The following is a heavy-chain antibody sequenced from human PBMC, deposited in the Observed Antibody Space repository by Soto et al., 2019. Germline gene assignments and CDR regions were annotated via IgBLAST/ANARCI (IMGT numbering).Heavy chain of an antibody. V-gene: IGHV1-69*06. Sequence: SVKVSCKASGGTFTSYRINWVRQAPGQGLEWMGEIIPTFGTANYAQKFQGRVTINADKSTSTAYMELSSLTSEDTAVYYCARGGLIITGYGMDVWGQGTTVTVSS. CDR1: GGTFTSYR. J-gene: IGHJ6*02. D-gene: IGHD3-22*01. CDR2: IIPTFGTA. CDR3: ARGGLIITGYGMDV.